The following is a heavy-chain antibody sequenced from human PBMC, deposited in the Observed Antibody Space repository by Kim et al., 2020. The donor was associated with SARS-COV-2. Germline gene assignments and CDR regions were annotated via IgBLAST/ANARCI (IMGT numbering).Heavy chain of an antibody. Sequence: GGSLRLSCAASGFTFSDYYMSWIRQAPGKGLEWVSYISSSGSTIYYEDSVKGRFTISRDNAKNSLYLQMNRLRAEDTAVYYCARVRGAAGPFYYYYYGMDVWGQGTTVTVSS. CDR2: ISSSGSTI. CDR3: ARVRGAAGPFYYYYYGMDV. J-gene: IGHJ6*02. D-gene: IGHD6-13*01. V-gene: IGHV3-11*01. CDR1: GFTFSDYY.